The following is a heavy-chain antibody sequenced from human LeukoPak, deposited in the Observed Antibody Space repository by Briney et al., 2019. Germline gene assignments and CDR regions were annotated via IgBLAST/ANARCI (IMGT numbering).Heavy chain of an antibody. CDR2: IHTSGST. CDR1: GGPISSYY. Sequence: SETLSLTCTVSGGPISSYYWSWIRQPAGKGLEWIGRIHTSGSTNYNPSLKSRVTMSVDTSKNQFSLKLSSVTAADTAVYYCARDQYYYDSSGYLFDYWGQGTLVTVSS. D-gene: IGHD3-22*01. CDR3: ARDQYYYDSSGYLFDY. V-gene: IGHV4-4*07. J-gene: IGHJ4*02.